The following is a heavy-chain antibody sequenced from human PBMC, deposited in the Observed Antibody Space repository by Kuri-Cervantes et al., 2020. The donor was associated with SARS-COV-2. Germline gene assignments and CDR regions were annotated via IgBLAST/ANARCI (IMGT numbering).Heavy chain of an antibody. CDR2: IGTAGDT. CDR1: GFTFSSYD. Sequence: LSLTCAASGFTFSSYDMHWVRQATGKGLEWVSAIGTAGDTYYPGSVKGRFTISRENAKNSLYLQMNSLRAEDTAVYYCATYLRNTYYYDSSGYPHDAFDIWGQGTMVTCSS. V-gene: IGHV3-13*01. J-gene: IGHJ3*02. CDR3: ATYLRNTYYYDSSGYPHDAFDI. D-gene: IGHD3-22*01.